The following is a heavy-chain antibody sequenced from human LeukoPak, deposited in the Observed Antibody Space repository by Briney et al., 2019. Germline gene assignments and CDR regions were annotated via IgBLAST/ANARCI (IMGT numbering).Heavy chain of an antibody. CDR2: IIPILGIA. J-gene: IGHJ2*01. V-gene: IGHV1-69*04. CDR3: ARDRGGSYFWYFDL. CDR1: GYTFTSYD. D-gene: IGHD1-26*01. Sequence: ASVKVSCKASGYTFTSYDINWVRQATGQGLEWMGRIIPILGIANYAQKFQGRVTITADKSTSTAYMELSSLRSEDTAVCYCARDRGGSYFWYFDLWGRGTLVTVSS.